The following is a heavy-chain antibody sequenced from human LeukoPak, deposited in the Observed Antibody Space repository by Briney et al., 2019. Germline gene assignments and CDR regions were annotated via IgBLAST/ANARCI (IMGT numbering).Heavy chain of an antibody. D-gene: IGHD5-12*01. CDR1: GFTFSSYS. CDR3: ARDYGVATISPFDY. CDR2: ISSSSSYI. J-gene: IGHJ4*02. V-gene: IGHV3-21*01. Sequence: PGGSLRLSCAASGFTFSSYSMNWVRQAPGKGLEWVSSISSSSSYIYYADSVKGRFTISRDNAKNSLYLQMNSLRAEDTAVYCCARDYGVATISPFDYWGQGTLVTVSS.